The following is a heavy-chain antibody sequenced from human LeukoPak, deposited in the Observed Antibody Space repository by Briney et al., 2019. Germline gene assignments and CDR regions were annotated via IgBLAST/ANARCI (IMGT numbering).Heavy chain of an antibody. CDR1: GYCFTSYW. V-gene: IGHV5-51*01. Sequence: GESLKIPCRGSGYCFTSYWIGWVRQMPGKGLEWMGIIYPGDSDTRYSPSFQGQVTISADKSISTAYLQWSSLKASDTAMYYCARQRGWGSFEYYFDYWGQGTLVTVSS. J-gene: IGHJ4*02. CDR2: IYPGDSDT. D-gene: IGHD3-16*01. CDR3: ARQRGWGSFEYYFDY.